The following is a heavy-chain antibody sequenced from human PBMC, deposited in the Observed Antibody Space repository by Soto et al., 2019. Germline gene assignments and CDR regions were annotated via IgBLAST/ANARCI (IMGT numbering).Heavy chain of an antibody. CDR3: AASIFYYGMDV. Sequence: ASLKISGKGSGYTFTNYWIGWVRQMPGKGLEWMGIIYPGDSDTKYNPSFQGQVTMSAYKSITTTYLQWSSLKASDTAIYYCAASIFYYGMDVWGQGTTVTASS. CDR1: GYTFTNYW. CDR2: IYPGDSDT. J-gene: IGHJ6*02. V-gene: IGHV5-51*01.